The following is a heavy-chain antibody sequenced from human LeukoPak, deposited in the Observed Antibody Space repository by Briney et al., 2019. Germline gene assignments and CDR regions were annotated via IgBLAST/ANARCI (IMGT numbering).Heavy chain of an antibody. CDR2: IYYSGST. J-gene: IGHJ4*02. Sequence: SETLSLTCTVSGGSISSSSYYWGWIRQPPGKGLEWIGSIYYSGSTYYNPSLKSRVTISVDTSKNQFSLKLSSVTAADTAVYYCAREMYGELLWFGEPIDYWGQGTLVTVSS. CDR1: GGSISSSSYY. V-gene: IGHV4-39*07. D-gene: IGHD3-10*01. CDR3: AREMYGELLWFGEPIDY.